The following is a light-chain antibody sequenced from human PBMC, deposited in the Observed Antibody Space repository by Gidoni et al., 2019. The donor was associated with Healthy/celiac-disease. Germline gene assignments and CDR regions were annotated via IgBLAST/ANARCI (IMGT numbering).Light chain of an antibody. CDR2: AAS. CDR3: QQRYSTPCS. CDR1: QSISSY. V-gene: IGKV1-39*01. Sequence: DIQMTQSPSSLSASVGDRVTITCRASQSISSYLNWYQQKQGKAPKLLIYAASSLQSGVPSRFSGSGSGTDFTLTISSLQPEDFATYYCQQRYSTPCSFGQGTKLEIK. J-gene: IGKJ2*04.